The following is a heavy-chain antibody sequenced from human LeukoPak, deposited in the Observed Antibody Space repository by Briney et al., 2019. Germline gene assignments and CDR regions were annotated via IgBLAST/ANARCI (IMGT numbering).Heavy chain of an antibody. V-gene: IGHV3-66*01. CDR1: GFTVSGNY. CDR3: ARGEYYYGMDV. J-gene: IGHJ6*02. Sequence: PGGSLRLSCAASGFTVSGNYMSWVRQAPGKGLEWLSVIHRGGNTYYADSVKGRFTISRDNSKNTLFLQMDSLRTDDTAIYYCARGEYYYGMDVWGQGTTVTVSS. D-gene: IGHD1-26*01. CDR2: IHRGGNT.